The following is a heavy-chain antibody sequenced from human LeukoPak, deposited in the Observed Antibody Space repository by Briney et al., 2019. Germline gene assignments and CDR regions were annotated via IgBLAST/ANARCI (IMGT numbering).Heavy chain of an antibody. J-gene: IGHJ5*02. CDR3: ARDLFGEWGWFDP. CDR2: INPNSGGT. V-gene: IGHV1-2*02. D-gene: IGHD3-10*02. CDR1: GYTFTDYY. Sequence: GASVKVSCKASGYTFTDYYMHWVRQAPGQGLEWMGWINPNSGGTNYAQKFQGRVTMTRDTSISTAYMELSRLRSDDTAVYYCARDLFGEWGWFDPWGQGTLVTVSS.